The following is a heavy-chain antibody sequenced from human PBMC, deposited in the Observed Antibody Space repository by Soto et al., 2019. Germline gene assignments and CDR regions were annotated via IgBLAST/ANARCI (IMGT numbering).Heavy chain of an antibody. Sequence: QVQLVQSGAEVKKPGASVKVSCKASGYTFTSYGISWVRQAPGQGLEWMGWISAYNGNTNYAQKLQGRVTXXTXTXXITAYMELRSLRSDDTAVYYCAREGDSSISDAFDIWGQGTMVTVSS. V-gene: IGHV1-18*01. CDR3: AREGDSSISDAFDI. CDR2: ISAYNGNT. D-gene: IGHD6-13*01. J-gene: IGHJ3*02. CDR1: GYTFTSYG.